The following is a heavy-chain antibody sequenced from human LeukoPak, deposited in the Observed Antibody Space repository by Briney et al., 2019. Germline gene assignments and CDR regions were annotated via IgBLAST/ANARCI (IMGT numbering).Heavy chain of an antibody. D-gene: IGHD2-2*01. V-gene: IGHV1-18*01. CDR1: GYTFSNFG. CDR2: ISGNNDNP. J-gene: IGHJ4*02. Sequence: ASAKVSCKASGYTFSNFGISWVRQAPGQGLEWMGWISGNNDNPNYGQNFQGRFTVTSDSSTSTAYMELRNLRSDDTAVYYCARDGTSTDDYWGQGTLVTVSS. CDR3: ARDGTSTDDY.